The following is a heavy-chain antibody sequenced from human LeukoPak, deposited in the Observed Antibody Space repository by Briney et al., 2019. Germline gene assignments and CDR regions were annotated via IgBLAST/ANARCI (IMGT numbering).Heavy chain of an antibody. D-gene: IGHD1-14*01. CDR1: GGSFSGYY. CDR3: ARTGSEDY. CDR2: INHSGST. Sequence: TSETLSLTCAVYGGSFSGYYWSWIRQPPGEGLEWIGEINHSGSTNYNPSLKSRVTISVDTSKNQFSLKLSSVTAADTAVYYCARTGSEDYWGQGTLVTVSS. J-gene: IGHJ4*02. V-gene: IGHV4-34*01.